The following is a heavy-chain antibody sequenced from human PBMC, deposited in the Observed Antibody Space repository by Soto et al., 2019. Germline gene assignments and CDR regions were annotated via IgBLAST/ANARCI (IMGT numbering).Heavy chain of an antibody. Sequence: EVQLVESGGGLVQPGGSLRLSCAAPGMTFSNLRMHWVRQAPGKGLVWVSLISRDGSNTDYADSVKGRFTISGDNAKETLYLQMNSLRFEETTIYYCATQGGELPHRDYWGQGTLVIVSS. CDR1: GMTFSNLR. CDR3: ATQGGELPHRDY. CDR2: ISRDGSNT. J-gene: IGHJ4*02. V-gene: IGHV3-74*01. D-gene: IGHD1-26*01.